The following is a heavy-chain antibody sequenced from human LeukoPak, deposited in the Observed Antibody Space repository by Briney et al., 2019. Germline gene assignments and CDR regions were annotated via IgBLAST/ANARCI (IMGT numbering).Heavy chain of an antibody. V-gene: IGHV4-30-2*01. CDR1: GGSISSGGYY. D-gene: IGHD3-22*01. CDR2: IYHSGST. Sequence: SQTLSLTCTVSGGSISSGGYYWSWIRQPPGKGLEWIGYIYHSGSTYYNPSLKSRVTISVDRSKNQFSLKLSSVTAADTAVYYCASRGGYYYDSSAPRIQVYFQHWGQGTLVTVSS. CDR3: ASRGGYYYDSSAPRIQVYFQH. J-gene: IGHJ1*01.